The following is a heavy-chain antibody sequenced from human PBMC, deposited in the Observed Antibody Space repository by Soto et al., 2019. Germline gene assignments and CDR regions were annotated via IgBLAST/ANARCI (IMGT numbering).Heavy chain of an antibody. V-gene: IGHV4-34*01. CDR3: ARDCTDDYIWGSYRYVAFDI. Sequence: SETLCLTCAVYGGSFSGYYWSGIRQPPGKGLEWIGEINHSGSTNYNPSLKSRVTISVDTSKNQFSLKLSSVTAADTAVYYCARDCTDDYIWGSYRYVAFDIWGQGTMVTVSS. CDR2: INHSGST. J-gene: IGHJ3*02. CDR1: GGSFSGYY. D-gene: IGHD3-16*02.